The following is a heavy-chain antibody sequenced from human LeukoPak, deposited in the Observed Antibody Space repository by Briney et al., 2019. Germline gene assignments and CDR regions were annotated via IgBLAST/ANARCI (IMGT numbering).Heavy chain of an antibody. J-gene: IGHJ4*02. Sequence: QTGGSLRLSCAASGFTLSTSDMSWVRQAPGKGLEWVSASSGSGRDAYYADSVKGRFTISRDNSKNTVWLQMNSLRAEDTALYYCAKDALSQYDSTGSFDYWGQGTLVTVSS. CDR3: AKDALSQYDSTGSFDY. CDR1: GFTLSTSD. CDR2: SSGSGRDA. V-gene: IGHV3-23*01. D-gene: IGHD3-22*01.